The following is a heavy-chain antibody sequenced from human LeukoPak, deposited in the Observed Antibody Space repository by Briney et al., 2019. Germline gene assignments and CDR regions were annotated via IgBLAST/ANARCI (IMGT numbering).Heavy chain of an antibody. CDR1: GFTFSSYA. CDR3: ARDQGDYYESSGYWLN. D-gene: IGHD3-22*01. V-gene: IGHV3-30-3*01. Sequence: GGSLRLSCAASGFTFSSYAMHWVRQAPGKGLEWVAVISYDGSNKYYADSVKGRFTISRDNSKNTLYLQMNSLRAEDTAVYYCARDQGDYYESSGYWLNWGQGTLVTVSS. CDR2: ISYDGSNK. J-gene: IGHJ4*02.